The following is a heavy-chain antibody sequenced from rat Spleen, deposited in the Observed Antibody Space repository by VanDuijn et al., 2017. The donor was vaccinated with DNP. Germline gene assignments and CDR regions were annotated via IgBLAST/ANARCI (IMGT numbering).Heavy chain of an antibody. Sequence: EVQLVESGGGLVQPGRSLKLSCPASGFTFSNFPMAWVRQAPTKGLEWVASISASGGSTSYRDSVKGRFTVSRDNAKNTQYLQMDSLRSEDTATYYCATGVYGGYEDWFAYWGQGTLVTVSS. CDR2: ISASGGST. CDR1: GFTFSNFP. J-gene: IGHJ3*01. D-gene: IGHD1-11*01. CDR3: ATGVYGGYEDWFAY. V-gene: IGHV5S13*01.